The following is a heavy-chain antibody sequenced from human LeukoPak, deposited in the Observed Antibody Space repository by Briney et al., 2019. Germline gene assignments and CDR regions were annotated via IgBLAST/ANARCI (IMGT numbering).Heavy chain of an antibody. CDR3: ARDLTSTTVTYFDY. J-gene: IGHJ4*02. CDR1: GFTFSSYW. D-gene: IGHD4-17*01. CDR2: INSDGSST. V-gene: IGHV3-74*01. Sequence: GGSLRLSCGASGFTFSSYWMHWVRQAPGKGLVWVSRINSDGSSTSYADSEKGRFTVSRDNAKNTLYLQMNSLRAEDTAVYYCARDLTSTTVTYFDYWGQGTLVTVSS.